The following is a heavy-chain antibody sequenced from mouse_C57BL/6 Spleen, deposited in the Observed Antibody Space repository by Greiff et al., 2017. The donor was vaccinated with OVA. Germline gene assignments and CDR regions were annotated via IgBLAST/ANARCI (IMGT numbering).Heavy chain of an antibody. V-gene: IGHV1-55*01. J-gene: IGHJ1*03. CDR2: IYPGSGST. CDR1: GYTFTSYW. D-gene: IGHD1-1*01. CDR3: ARRGNYYGSSPHWYFDV. Sequence: QVHVKQPGAELVKPGASVKMSCKASGYTFTSYWITWVKQRPGQGLEWIGDIYPGSGSTNYNEKFKSKATLTVDTSSSTAYMQLSSLTSEDSAVYYCARRGNYYGSSPHWYFDVWGTGTTVTVSS.